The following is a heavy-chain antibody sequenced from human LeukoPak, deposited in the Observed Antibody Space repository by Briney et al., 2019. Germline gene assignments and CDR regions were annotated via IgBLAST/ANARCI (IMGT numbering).Heavy chain of an antibody. CDR3: ARRPYDFWTTRYYYYGMDV. Sequence: SETLSLTCTVSGGSVSSGSYYWSWIRQPPGKGLEWIGYIYYSGSTNYNPSLKGRVTISVDTSKNQFSLKLSSVTAADTAVYYCARRPYDFWTTRYYYYGMDVWGQGTTVTVSS. V-gene: IGHV4-61*01. CDR2: IYYSGST. J-gene: IGHJ6*02. CDR1: GGSVSSGSYY. D-gene: IGHD3-3*01.